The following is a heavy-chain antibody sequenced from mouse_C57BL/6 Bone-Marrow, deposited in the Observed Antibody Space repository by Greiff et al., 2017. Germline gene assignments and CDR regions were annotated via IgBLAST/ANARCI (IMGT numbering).Heavy chain of an antibody. CDR1: GFTFSSYA. CDR3: ARDGRQLRLLFAY. J-gene: IGHJ3*01. CDR2: ISDGGSYT. D-gene: IGHD3-2*02. V-gene: IGHV5-4*01. Sequence: EVTLVESGGGLVKPGGSLKLSCAASGFTFSSYAMSWVRQTPEKRLEWVATISDGGSYTYYPDNVKGRFTISRDNAKNNLYLQMSHLKSEDTAMYYCARDGRQLRLLFAYWGQGTLVTVSA.